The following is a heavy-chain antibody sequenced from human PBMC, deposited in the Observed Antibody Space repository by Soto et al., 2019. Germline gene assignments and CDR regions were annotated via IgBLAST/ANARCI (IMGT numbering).Heavy chain of an antibody. J-gene: IGHJ6*02. CDR3: ARDHGMFLSYYYYGMDV. D-gene: IGHD3-10*02. V-gene: IGHV3-30-3*01. CDR2: ISYDGSNT. Sequence: QVQLVESGGGVVQPGRSLILSCAASGFTFSRFSMHWVRQAPGKGLAWVAVISYDGSNTHYAESVKGRFNISRDDSKNTVYLQMNNLRGEDSAVYYCARDHGMFLSYYYYGMDVWGQGTTVTVSS. CDR1: GFTFSRFS.